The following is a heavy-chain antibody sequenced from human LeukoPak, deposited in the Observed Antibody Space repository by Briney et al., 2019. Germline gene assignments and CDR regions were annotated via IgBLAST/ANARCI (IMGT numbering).Heavy chain of an antibody. CDR1: GFTFSTYW. V-gene: IGHV3-7*05. CDR3: ARVRVSSYYGMDI. CDR2: INQDDSEK. Sequence: PGGSLILSCAASGFTFSTYWMSWVRQAPGKGLEWVANINQDDSEKYYVDSVKGRFTISRDNAKNSLYLQMNSLRAEDTAVYYCARVRVSSYYGMDIWGQGATVTVSS. D-gene: IGHD2/OR15-2a*01. J-gene: IGHJ6*02.